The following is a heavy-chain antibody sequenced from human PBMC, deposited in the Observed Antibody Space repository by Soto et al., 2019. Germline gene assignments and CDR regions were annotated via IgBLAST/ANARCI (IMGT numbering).Heavy chain of an antibody. J-gene: IGHJ3*02. Sequence: GGSLRLSCAASGFTFSSYAMSWVRQAPGKGLEWVSAISGSGGITYYAHSVKGRFTISRDNSKNTLYLQMNSLRAEDTAVYYCAKDPLWAPDAFDIWGQGTMVTVSS. D-gene: IGHD7-27*01. CDR3: AKDPLWAPDAFDI. CDR1: GFTFSSYA. CDR2: ISGSGGIT. V-gene: IGHV3-23*01.